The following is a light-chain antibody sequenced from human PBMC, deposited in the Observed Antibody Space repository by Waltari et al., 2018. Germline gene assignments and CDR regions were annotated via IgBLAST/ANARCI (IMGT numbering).Light chain of an antibody. CDR3: AAWDDSLNGVV. CDR2: GNY. J-gene: IGLJ2*01. CDR1: SSNIGSNS. V-gene: IGLV1-44*01. Sequence: QSVLTQPPSASGTPGQRVTISCSGSSSNIGSNSVNWYQQLPGTAPKLLVYGNYQRPSGVPDRVSCSKSGTSASLAISGLQSQDEADYYCAAWDDSLNGVVFGGGTKLTV.